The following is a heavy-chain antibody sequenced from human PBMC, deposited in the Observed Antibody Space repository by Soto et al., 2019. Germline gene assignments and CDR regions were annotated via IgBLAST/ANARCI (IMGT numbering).Heavy chain of an antibody. V-gene: IGHV4-39*01. CDR3: ARHESGHSSGWYKTKNWFDP. CDR1: GGSISSSSYY. J-gene: IGHJ5*02. Sequence: SETLSLTCTVSGGSISSSSYYWGWIRQPPGKGLEWIGSIYYSGSTYYNPSLKSRVTISVDTSKNQFSLKLSSVTAADTAVYYCARHESGHSSGWYKTKNWFDPWGQGTLVTVSS. D-gene: IGHD6-19*01. CDR2: IYYSGST.